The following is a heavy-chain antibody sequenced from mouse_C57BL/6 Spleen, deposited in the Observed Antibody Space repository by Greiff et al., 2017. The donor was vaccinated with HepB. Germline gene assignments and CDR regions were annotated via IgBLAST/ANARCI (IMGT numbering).Heavy chain of an antibody. CDR1: GFTFSDYG. V-gene: IGHV5-17*01. CDR3: ARTAYYSPYYAMDY. Sequence: DVQLVESGGGLVKPGGSLKLSCAASGFTFSDYGMHWVRQAPEKGLEWVAYISSGSSTIYYADTVKGRFTISRDNAKNTLFLQMTSLRSEDTAMYYCARTAYYSPYYAMDYWGQGTSVTVSS. J-gene: IGHJ4*01. D-gene: IGHD2-12*01. CDR2: ISSGSSTI.